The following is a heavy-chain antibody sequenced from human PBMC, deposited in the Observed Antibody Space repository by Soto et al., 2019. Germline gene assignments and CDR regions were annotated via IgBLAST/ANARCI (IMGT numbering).Heavy chain of an antibody. CDR1: GFSLSTSGVG. D-gene: IGHD6-19*01. CDR2: MYWDDDK. J-gene: IGHJ4*02. V-gene: IGHV2-5*02. Sequence: QITLKESGPTLVKPTQTLTLTCTFSGFSLSTSGVGVGWIRQPPGKALEWLALMYWDDDKFYSPSLTRRLTLIKDTSKNRVVLIMTNMDPVYTATYYCAFDTPRTWLVPFYLGQGTLGTVSS. CDR3: AFDTPRTWLVPFY.